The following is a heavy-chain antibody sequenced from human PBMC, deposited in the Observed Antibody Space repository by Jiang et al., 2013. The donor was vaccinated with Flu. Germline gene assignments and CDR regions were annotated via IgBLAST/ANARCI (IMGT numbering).Heavy chain of an antibody. D-gene: IGHD3-3*02. Sequence: VQLLESGGGLVQPGGSLRLSCAASGFTFSDYSMNWIRQAPGKGLEWVSYISTATSYSNYADSVKGRFTISRDNAKKSLYLHMNALRAEDTAVYYCATTTPNSMGYYGLDVWGKGTTVTVSP. CDR3: ATTTPNSMGYYGLDV. CDR1: GFTFSDYS. V-gene: IGHV3-11*03. CDR2: ISTATSYS. J-gene: IGHJ6*04.